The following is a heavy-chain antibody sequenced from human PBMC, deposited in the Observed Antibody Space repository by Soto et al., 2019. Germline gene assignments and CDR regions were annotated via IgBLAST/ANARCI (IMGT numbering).Heavy chain of an antibody. D-gene: IGHD5-12*01. CDR2: IYWDDDK. J-gene: IGHJ6*02. Sequence: KESGPTLVKPTQTLTLTCTFSGFSLSTSGVGVGWIRQPPGKALEWLALIYWDDDKRYSPSLKSSLTITKDTSKNQVVLTMTNMDPVDTATYYCAHKGYSGYDFGYYYYGIDVWGQGTTVTVSS. CDR3: AHKGYSGYDFGYYYYGIDV. V-gene: IGHV2-5*02. CDR1: GFSLSTSGVG.